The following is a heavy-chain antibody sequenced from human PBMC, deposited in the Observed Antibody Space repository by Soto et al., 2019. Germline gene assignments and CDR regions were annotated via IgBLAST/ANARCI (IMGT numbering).Heavy chain of an antibody. CDR3: ARQCRGVTCHWFVP. J-gene: IGHJ5*02. CDR1: SGSISSTIYS. Sequence: QLQLQESGPGLVKPSETLSLTCTVSSGSISSTIYSWDWIRQPPGKGLEWIGSIFYSGSTYYNPYRKRRVTISVHTSKNQFSLTLTSVTAEDTAVYYCARQCRGVTCHWFVPWGQGTLVTVSS. D-gene: IGHD2-15*01. CDR2: IFYSGST. V-gene: IGHV4-39*01.